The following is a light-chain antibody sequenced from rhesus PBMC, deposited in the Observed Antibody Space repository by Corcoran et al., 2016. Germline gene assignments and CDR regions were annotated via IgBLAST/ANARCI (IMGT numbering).Light chain of an antibody. V-gene: IGLV2S7*01. CDR3: CSYTTSGYS. CDR1: SSDVGRYNY. CDR2: EVS. J-gene: IGLJ1*01. Sequence: QSAPTQPPSVSGSPGQSVTISCTGTSSDVGRYNYVSWYQQHPGKAPKLMIHEVSERPSGVSDRFSGSKSGNTASLTISGLQAEDEAEYDWCSYTTSGYSFGAGARLTV.